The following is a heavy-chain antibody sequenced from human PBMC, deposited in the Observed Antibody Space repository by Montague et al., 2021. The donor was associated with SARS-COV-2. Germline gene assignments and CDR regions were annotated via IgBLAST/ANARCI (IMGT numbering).Heavy chain of an antibody. CDR1: GYYFNSYG. V-gene: IGHV3-33*08. D-gene: IGHD4-17*01. CDR3: VRDYGDYGEEFLDY. J-gene: IGHJ4*02. Sequence: SLRLSCAGSGYYFNSYGMHWVRQAPGKGLEWVAVIWFDGSKEYYVDSVKGRLAISRDKSKNMLYLQMNSLRVEDTATYFCVRDYGDYGEEFLDYWGQGTPVIVSS. CDR2: IWFDGSKE.